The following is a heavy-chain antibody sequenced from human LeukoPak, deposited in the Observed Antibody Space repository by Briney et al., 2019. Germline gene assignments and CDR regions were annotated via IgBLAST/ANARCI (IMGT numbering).Heavy chain of an antibody. CDR3: ARGPPNWGYVY. V-gene: IGHV1-8*01. J-gene: IGHJ4*02. D-gene: IGHD7-27*01. Sequence: ASVKVSCKASVYTFTRYDFNWVRQATGQRREWMGWMSPNSGDTGYAQKFQDRVTMTRNTSISTAYMELSSLRSDDTAVYYCARGPPNWGYVYWGAGTLVTVSS. CDR2: MSPNSGDT. CDR1: VYTFTRYD.